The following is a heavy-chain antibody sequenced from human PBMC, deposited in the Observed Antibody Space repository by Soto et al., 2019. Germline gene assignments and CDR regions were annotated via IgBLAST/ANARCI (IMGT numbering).Heavy chain of an antibody. D-gene: IGHD2-21*02. CDR1: GGSISSGDYY. CDR3: ASRELAYCGGDCYYYWYFDL. Sequence: QVQLQESGPGLVKPSQTLSLTCTVSGGSISSGDYYWSWVRQPPGKGLEWIGYIYYSGSTYYNPSLKSRVTISVDTSKNQFSLKLSSVTAADTAVYYCASRELAYCGGDCYYYWYFDLWGRGTLVTVSS. J-gene: IGHJ2*01. CDR2: IYYSGST. V-gene: IGHV4-30-4*01.